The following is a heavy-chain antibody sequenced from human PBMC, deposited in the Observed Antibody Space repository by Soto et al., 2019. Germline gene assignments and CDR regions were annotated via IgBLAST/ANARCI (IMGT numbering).Heavy chain of an antibody. CDR3: ERGWDYYGWGSPHGFDY. CDR1: GVSISSGGYY. CDR2: FYYSGSA. J-gene: IGHJ4*02. D-gene: IGHD3-10*01. V-gene: IGHV4-31*03. Sequence: PSETLSLTCTVSGVSISSGGYYWIWIAQHPGKGLEWFRYFYYSGSAYYNPSLKSRVTISVVTSKNQFSLKLSSVTAAHTDVYYCERGWDYYGWGSPHGFDYWGQGTLVTVSS.